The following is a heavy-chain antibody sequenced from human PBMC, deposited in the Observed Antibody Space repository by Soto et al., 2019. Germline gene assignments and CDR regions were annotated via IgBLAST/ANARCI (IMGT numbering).Heavy chain of an antibody. CDR3: ARGGGVGVAGSAAFDM. J-gene: IGHJ3*02. D-gene: IGHD3-3*01. V-gene: IGHV1-2*02. Sequence: QLHLVQSGAVVKKPGASVTVSCSASGYPVTAYYMHWVRQAPGRGLEGMGGINPATGAAKYTQTFQGRVTMARDTSTSTVFMDLSGLTSEDTAVFYCARGGGVGVAGSAAFDMWGQGTLVTVSS. CDR2: INPATGAA. CDR1: GYPVTAYY.